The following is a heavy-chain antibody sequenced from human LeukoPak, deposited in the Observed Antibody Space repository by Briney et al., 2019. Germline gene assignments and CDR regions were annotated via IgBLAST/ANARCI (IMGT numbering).Heavy chain of an antibody. D-gene: IGHD2/OR15-2a*01. CDR2: ISYDGSNK. CDR3: ARGSMGSSLDY. CDR1: GFTFSSYA. J-gene: IGHJ4*02. V-gene: IGHV3-30-3*01. Sequence: GGSLRLSCAASGFTFSSYAMHWVRQAPGKGLEWVAVISYDGSNKYYADSVKGRFTISRDNSKNTLYLQMNSLRAEDTAVYYCARGSMGSSLDYWGQGTLVTVSS.